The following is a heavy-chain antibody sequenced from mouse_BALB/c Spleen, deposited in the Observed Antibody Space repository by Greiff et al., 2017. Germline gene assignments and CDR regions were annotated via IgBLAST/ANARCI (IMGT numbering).Heavy chain of an antibody. D-gene: IGHD4-1*01. CDR2: IWTGGGT. CDR1: GFSLTSYD. V-gene: IGHV2-9-2*01. J-gene: IGHJ4*01. Sequence: VQLQQSGPGLVAPSQSLSITCTVSGFSLTSYDISWIRQPPGKGLEWLGVIWTGGGTNYNSAFMSRLSISKDNSKSQVFLKMNSLQTDDTAIYYCVRETGYYAMDYWGQGTSVTVSS. CDR3: VRETGYYAMDY.